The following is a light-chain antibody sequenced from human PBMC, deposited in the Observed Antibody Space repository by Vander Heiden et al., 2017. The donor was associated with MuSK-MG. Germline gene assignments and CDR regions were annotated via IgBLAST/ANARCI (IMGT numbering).Light chain of an antibody. V-gene: IGKV1-39*01. Sequence: DIQMTQSPSSLSASVGDRVTITCRASQSISSYLNWYQQKPGKAPKLLIYAACSLQSGVPSRFSGSGSGTDFTLTISSLQPEDFATYYCQQSDSTPYTFGQGTKLEIK. CDR3: QQSDSTPYT. CDR1: QSISSY. J-gene: IGKJ2*01. CDR2: AAC.